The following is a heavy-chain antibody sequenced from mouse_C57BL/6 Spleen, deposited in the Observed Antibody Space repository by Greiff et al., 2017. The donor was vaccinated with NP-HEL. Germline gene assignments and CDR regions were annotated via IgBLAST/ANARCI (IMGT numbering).Heavy chain of an antibody. V-gene: IGHV1-9*01. CDR3: ARRTVVGDWYFDV. CDR2: ILPGSGST. D-gene: IGHD1-1*01. Sequence: QVQLQQSGAELMKPGASVKLSCKATGYTFTGYWIEWVKQRPGHGLEWIGEILPGSGSTNYNEKFKGKATFTADTSSNTAYMQLSSLTTEDSAIYYCARRTVVGDWYFDVWGTGTTVTVSS. J-gene: IGHJ1*03. CDR1: GYTFTGYW.